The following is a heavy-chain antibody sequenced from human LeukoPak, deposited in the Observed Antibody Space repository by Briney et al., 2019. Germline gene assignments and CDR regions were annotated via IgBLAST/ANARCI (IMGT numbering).Heavy chain of an antibody. J-gene: IGHJ4*02. Sequence: SSVKVSCKASGGTFSSYAISWVRQAPGQGLEWMGRIIPIFGTANYAQKFQGRVTITTDVSTSTAYMELSSLRSEDTAVYYCARDFEDCSGGSCLYYFDYWGQGTLVTVSS. CDR3: ARDFEDCSGGSCLYYFDY. D-gene: IGHD2-15*01. CDR2: IIPIFGTA. CDR1: GGTFSSYA. V-gene: IGHV1-69*05.